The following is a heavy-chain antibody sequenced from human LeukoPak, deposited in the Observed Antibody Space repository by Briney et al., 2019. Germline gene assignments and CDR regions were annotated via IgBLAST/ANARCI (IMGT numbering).Heavy chain of an antibody. D-gene: IGHD6-19*01. J-gene: IGHJ3*02. CDR2: INQSGST. CDR1: GESFSGSY. CDR3: ATTGRHIAVAGTDAFDI. V-gene: IGHV4-34*01. Sequence: SETLSLTCAVYGESFSGSYWSWIRQPPGKGLEWLGDINQSGSTNYNPSLKSRVTISLDTSKNQFSLKLTSVTAADTAVYYCATTGRHIAVAGTDAFDIWGQGTMVTVSS.